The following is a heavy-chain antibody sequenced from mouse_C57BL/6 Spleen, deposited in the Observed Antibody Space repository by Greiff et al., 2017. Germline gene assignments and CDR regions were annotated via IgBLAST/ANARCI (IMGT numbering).Heavy chain of an antibody. D-gene: IGHD2-2*01. V-gene: IGHV5-4*01. CDR3: ARDREVTTGYAMDY. CDR2: ISDGGSYT. J-gene: IGHJ4*01. Sequence: EVMLVESGGGLVKPGGSLKLSCAVSGFTFSSYAMSWVRQTPEKRLEWVATISDGGSYTYYPDNVKGRFTISRDNAKNNLYLQMSHLKPEDTAMYHCARDREVTTGYAMDYWGQGTSVTVSS. CDR1: GFTFSSYA.